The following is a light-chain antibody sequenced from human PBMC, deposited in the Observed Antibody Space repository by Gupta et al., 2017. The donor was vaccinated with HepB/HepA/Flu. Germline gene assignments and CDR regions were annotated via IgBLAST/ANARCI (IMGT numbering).Light chain of an antibody. V-gene: IGLV3-1*01. J-gene: IGLJ2*01. CDR3: QAWDSSTGV. CDR1: KLGDKY. Sequence: SYELTQPPSVSVSPGQTASITCSGDKLGDKYACWYQQKSGQSPVLVIYRDNKRPSGIPERFSGSNSGNTATLTIRGTQAMDEADYYCQAWDSSTGVFGGGTKLTVL. CDR2: RDN.